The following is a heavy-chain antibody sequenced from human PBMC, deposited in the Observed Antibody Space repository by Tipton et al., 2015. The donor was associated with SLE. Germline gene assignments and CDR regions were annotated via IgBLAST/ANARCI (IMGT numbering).Heavy chain of an antibody. V-gene: IGHV4-34*01. CDR2: INHSGST. D-gene: IGHD5-24*01. J-gene: IGHJ5*02. CDR1: GGSFSGYY. CDR3: ARGAQEGRRWLQPTPNNWFDP. Sequence: TLSLTCAVYGGSFSGYYWSWIRQPPGKGLEWIGEINHSGSTNYNPSLKSRVTISVDTSKNQFSRKLSSVTAADTAVYYCARGAQEGRRWLQPTPNNWFDPWGQGTLVTVSS.